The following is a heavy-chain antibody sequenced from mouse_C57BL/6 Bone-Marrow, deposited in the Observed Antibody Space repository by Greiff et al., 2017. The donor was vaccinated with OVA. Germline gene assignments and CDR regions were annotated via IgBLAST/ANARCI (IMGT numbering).Heavy chain of an antibody. J-gene: IGHJ1*03. D-gene: IGHD2-2*01. V-gene: IGHV1-22*01. CDR2: INPNNGGT. CDR1: GYTFTAYN. Sequence: VQLQQSGPELVKPGASVKMSCKASGYTFTAYNMHWVKQSHGQSLEWIGYINPNNGGTSYNQKFKGKATLTVNKSSSTAYMELRSLTSDDSAVYYCARGNGYDWYFDVWGTGTPVTVSS. CDR3: ARGNGYDWYFDV.